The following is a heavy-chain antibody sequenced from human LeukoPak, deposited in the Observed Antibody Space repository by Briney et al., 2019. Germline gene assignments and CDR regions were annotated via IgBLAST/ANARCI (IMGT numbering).Heavy chain of an antibody. CDR1: GASFNDYY. V-gene: IGHV4-34*01. CDR3: ARPQGATAMVAFDI. D-gene: IGHD2-2*01. CDR2: VNHSGSA. J-gene: IGHJ3*02. Sequence: SKTLSLTCAVYGASFNDYYWSWIRHSPTKGLEWIGEVNHSGSAKYNPSLKSRVTISADTSKNQFSLKLSSVTAADTAVYYCARPQGATAMVAFDIWGQGTMVTVSS.